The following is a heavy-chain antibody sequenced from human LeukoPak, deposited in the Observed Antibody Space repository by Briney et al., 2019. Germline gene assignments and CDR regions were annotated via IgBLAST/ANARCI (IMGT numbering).Heavy chain of an antibody. J-gene: IGHJ4*02. CDR2: ISGSGDGT. V-gene: IGHV3-23*01. CDR3: ARDPPYSSGCDY. D-gene: IGHD3-22*01. Sequence: GGSLRLSCTASGFTFDNYAMIWVRQAPGKGLEWVSVISGSGDGTYSADSVRGRFTISRDNSKNTLYLEMSSLRVEDTAVYYCARDPPYSSGCDYWGQGTLVTVSS. CDR1: GFTFDNYA.